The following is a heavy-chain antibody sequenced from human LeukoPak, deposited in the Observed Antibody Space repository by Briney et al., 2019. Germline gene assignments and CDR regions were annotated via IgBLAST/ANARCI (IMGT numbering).Heavy chain of an antibody. D-gene: IGHD2-2*02. V-gene: IGHV3-33*01. Sequence: GRSLRLSCAASGFTFSSYGMHWVRQAPGKGLEWVAVIWYDGSNKYYADSVKGRFTISRDNSKNTLYLQMNSLRAEDTAVYYCAGDREDIVVAPAAIYLGNYYYMDVWGKGTTVTVSS. CDR3: AGDREDIVVAPAAIYLGNYYYMDV. J-gene: IGHJ6*03. CDR1: GFTFSSYG. CDR2: IWYDGSNK.